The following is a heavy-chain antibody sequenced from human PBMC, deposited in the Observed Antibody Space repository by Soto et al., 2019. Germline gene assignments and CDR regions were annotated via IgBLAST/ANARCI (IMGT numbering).Heavy chain of an antibody. Sequence: SETLFLTCTVSGGSVSSGSYYWSWIRQPPGKGLEWIGYIDNSGGTSYNPSLRSRVTMSVGTSPKQFSLRLTSVTAADTAVYYCVRQGFGTLHGLVDVWGRGTTVTVSS. V-gene: IGHV4-61*01. D-gene: IGHD3-10*01. CDR3: VRQGFGTLHGLVDV. CDR2: IDNSGGT. J-gene: IGHJ6*02. CDR1: GGSVSSGSYY.